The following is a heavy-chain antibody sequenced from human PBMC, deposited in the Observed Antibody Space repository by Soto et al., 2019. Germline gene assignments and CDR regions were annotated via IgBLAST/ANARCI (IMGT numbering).Heavy chain of an antibody. CDR2: IYYSGST. D-gene: IGHD3-10*01. V-gene: IGHV4-39*01. J-gene: IGHJ4*02. CDR3: ARSGAGVRGVMYI. Sequence: SETLSLTCTVSGGSISSSSYYWGWIRQPPGKGLEWIGSIYYSGSTYYNPSLKSRVTISVDTSKNQFSLKLSSVTAADTAGYYCARSGAGVRGVMYIWGQGTLVTVSS. CDR1: GGSISSSSYY.